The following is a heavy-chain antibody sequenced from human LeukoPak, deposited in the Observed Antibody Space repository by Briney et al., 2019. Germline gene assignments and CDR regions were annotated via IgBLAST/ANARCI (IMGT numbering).Heavy chain of an antibody. CDR3: ARVDAAAGTTYYYYGMDV. D-gene: IGHD6-13*01. Sequence: GESLKISCKGSGYSFTSYWIGWVRQMPGKGLEWMGIIYPGDSDTRYSPSFQGQVTISADKSISTAYPQWSSLKASDTAMYYCARVDAAAGTTYYYYGMDVWGQGTTVTVSS. CDR2: IYPGDSDT. V-gene: IGHV5-51*01. CDR1: GYSFTSYW. J-gene: IGHJ6*02.